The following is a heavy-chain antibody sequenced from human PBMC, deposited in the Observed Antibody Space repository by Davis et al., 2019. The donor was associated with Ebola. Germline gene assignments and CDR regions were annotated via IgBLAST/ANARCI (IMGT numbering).Heavy chain of an antibody. CDR1: GFTFSSYA. CDR3: ARARVRGYGLDY. Sequence: PGGSLRLSCAASGFTFSSYAMSWVRQAPGKGLEWVSAISGSGGSTYYADSVKGRFTISRDNSKNTLYLQMNSLRAEDTAVYYCARARVRGYGLDYWGQGTLVTVSS. J-gene: IGHJ4*02. CDR2: ISGSGGST. V-gene: IGHV3-23*01. D-gene: IGHD5-18*01.